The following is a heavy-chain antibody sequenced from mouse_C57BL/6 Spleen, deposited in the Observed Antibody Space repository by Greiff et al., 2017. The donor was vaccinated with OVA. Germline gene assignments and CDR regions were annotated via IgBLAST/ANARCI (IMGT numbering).Heavy chain of an antibody. CDR2: IYPGSGST. D-gene: IGHD2-2*01. CDR1: GYTFTSYW. CDR3: ASEGYDWYFDV. Sequence: QVQLKESGAELVKPGASVKMSCKASGYTFTSYWITWVKQRPGQGLEWIGDIYPGSGSTNYNEKFKSKATLTVDTSSSTAYMQLSSLTSEDSAVYYCASEGYDWYFDVWGTGTTVTVSS. J-gene: IGHJ1*03. V-gene: IGHV1-55*01.